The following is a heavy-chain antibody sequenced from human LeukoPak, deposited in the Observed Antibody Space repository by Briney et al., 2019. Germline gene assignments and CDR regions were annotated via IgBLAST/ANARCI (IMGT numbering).Heavy chain of an antibody. CDR3: ARGFLTVTTSFDY. V-gene: IGHV3-48*03. Sequence: GGSLRLSCAASGFIFSSYEMNWVRQAPGKGLEWLSYISSRGSTIYYADSVKGRFTISRDNAKNSLYLQMSSLRAEDTAVYYCARGFLTVTTSFDYWGQGTLVTVSS. CDR1: GFIFSSYE. J-gene: IGHJ4*02. D-gene: IGHD4-17*01. CDR2: ISSRGSTI.